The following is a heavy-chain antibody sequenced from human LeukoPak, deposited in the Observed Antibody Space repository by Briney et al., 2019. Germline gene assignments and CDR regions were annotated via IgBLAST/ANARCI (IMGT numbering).Heavy chain of an antibody. Sequence: GGSLRLSCAASGFTFSSSYMSWVRQAPGKGLEWVSVIYSGGSTYYADSVKGRFTISRDNSKNTLYLQMNSLRAEDTAVYYCARPYYYDSSGYYPYYWGQGTLVTVSS. CDR3: ARPYYYDSSGYYPYY. D-gene: IGHD3-22*01. V-gene: IGHV3-66*02. CDR2: IYSGGST. CDR1: GFTFSSSY. J-gene: IGHJ4*02.